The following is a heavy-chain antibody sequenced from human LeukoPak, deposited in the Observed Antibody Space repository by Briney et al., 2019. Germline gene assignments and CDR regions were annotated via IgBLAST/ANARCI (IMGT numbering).Heavy chain of an antibody. CDR3: AKGAGGFSYYNWFDP. V-gene: IGHV4-61*02. CDR1: GGSLSSGDYY. D-gene: IGHD5-18*01. CDR2: IYTSGST. Sequence: SQTLSLTCTVSGGSLSSGDYYWSWIRQPAGKGLEWIGRIYTSGSTNYNPSLKSRITISVDTSKNQFSLKLSSVTAADTAVYYCAKGAGGFSYYNWFDPWGQGTLVTVSS. J-gene: IGHJ5*02.